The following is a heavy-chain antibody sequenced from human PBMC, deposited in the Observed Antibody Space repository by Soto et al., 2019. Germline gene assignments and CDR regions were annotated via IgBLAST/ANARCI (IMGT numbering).Heavy chain of an antibody. V-gene: IGHV4-59*06. D-gene: IGHD6-13*01. CDR1: GGSFSGYY. Sequence: SETLSLTCAVYGGSFSGYYWSWIRQHPGKGLEWVGNIYYNGSTYYSPSLKSRVTLWVDTSKNQFSLRLASVTAADTAVYYCARYRISGSWSKFDYWGQGTLVTVSS. J-gene: IGHJ4*02. CDR3: ARYRISGSWSKFDY. CDR2: IYYNGST.